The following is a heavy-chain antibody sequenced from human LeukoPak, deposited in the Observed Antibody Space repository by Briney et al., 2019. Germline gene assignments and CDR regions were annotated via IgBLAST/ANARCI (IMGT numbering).Heavy chain of an antibody. CDR1: GFTFSSYW. D-gene: IGHD3-3*01. J-gene: IGHJ3*02. CDR3: ARSAYDFWSGYLDAFDI. Sequence: GGSLRLSCAASGFTFSSYWMHWVRQAPGKGLVWVSRINSDGSSTSYADSVKGRFTISRDNAKNTLYLQMNSLRAEDTAVYYCARSAYDFWSGYLDAFDIWGQGTMVTVSS. V-gene: IGHV3-74*01. CDR2: INSDGSST.